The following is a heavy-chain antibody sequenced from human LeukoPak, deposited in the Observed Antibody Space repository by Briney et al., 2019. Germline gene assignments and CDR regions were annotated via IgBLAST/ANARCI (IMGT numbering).Heavy chain of an antibody. Sequence: SETLSLICTVSGGSISSSSYYWGGIRQPPGKGVEWIGSIYYSGSTYYNPSLKSRVTISVDTSKNQFSLKLSSVTAADTAVYYCATEYSGSYYYYYGMDVWGQGTTVTVSS. CDR2: IYYSGST. CDR3: ATEYSGSYYYYYGMDV. D-gene: IGHD1-26*01. CDR1: GGSISSSSYY. J-gene: IGHJ6*02. V-gene: IGHV4-39*01.